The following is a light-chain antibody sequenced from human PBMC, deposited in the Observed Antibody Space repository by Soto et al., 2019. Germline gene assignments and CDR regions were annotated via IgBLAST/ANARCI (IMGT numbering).Light chain of an antibody. Sequence: DIQMTQSPSSLSASVGDIVTITCRASPDISNSLAWYQQKPGQVPKLVIFAASILQSGVPSRFSGSGSGTDFTLTINSLQPEDVATYYCHKYKGAPPLFTFGPGTKVDIK. CDR1: PDISNS. J-gene: IGKJ3*01. CDR3: HKYKGAPPLFT. CDR2: AAS. V-gene: IGKV1-27*01.